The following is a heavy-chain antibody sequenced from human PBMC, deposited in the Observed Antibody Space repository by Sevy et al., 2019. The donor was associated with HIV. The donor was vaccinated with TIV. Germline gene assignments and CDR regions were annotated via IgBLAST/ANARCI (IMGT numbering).Heavy chain of an antibody. Sequence: GGSLRLSCAASGFTFSSYWMSWVRQAPGKGLEWVATMKEDGSERNYVDSVKGRFTISRDNAKNSLYLQMNSLRAEDTAVYYCARDLPPSATTVAHFDYWGQGTLITVSS. CDR3: ARDLPPSATTVAHFDY. V-gene: IGHV3-7*01. J-gene: IGHJ4*02. CDR1: GFTFSSYW. D-gene: IGHD4-17*01. CDR2: MKEDGSER.